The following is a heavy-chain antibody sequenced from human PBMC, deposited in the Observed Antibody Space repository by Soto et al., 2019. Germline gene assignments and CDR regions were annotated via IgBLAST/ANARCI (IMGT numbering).Heavy chain of an antibody. Sequence: SETLSLTCTVSGGSISSSSYYWGWIRQPPGKGLEWIGSIYYSGSTYYNPSLKSRVTISVDTSKNQFSLKLSSVTAADTAVYYCATSRNYYYLGQFDYWGQGTLVTVSS. V-gene: IGHV4-39*01. CDR3: ATSRNYYYLGQFDY. CDR1: GGSISSSSYY. CDR2: IYYSGST. D-gene: IGHD4-4*01. J-gene: IGHJ4*02.